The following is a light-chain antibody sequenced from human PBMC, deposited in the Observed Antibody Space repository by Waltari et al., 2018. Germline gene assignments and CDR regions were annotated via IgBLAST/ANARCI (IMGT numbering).Light chain of an antibody. CDR1: SSNIGAGDD. V-gene: IGLV1-40*01. J-gene: IGLJ2*01. CDR3: QSYDSSLSGSV. CDR2: GKI. Sequence: QSVLTQPPSVSGAPGQRVTISCTGSSSNIGAGDDVHWYKQLPGTAPKLLIYGKINRPSGVPDRFSGSKSGTSASLAITGLQAEDEADYYCQSYDSSLSGSVFGGGTKLTVL.